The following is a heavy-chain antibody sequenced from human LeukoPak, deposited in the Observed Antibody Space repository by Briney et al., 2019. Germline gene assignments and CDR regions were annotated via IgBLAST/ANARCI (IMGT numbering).Heavy chain of an antibody. J-gene: IGHJ6*02. CDR2: ISSSSSYI. CDR3: ARDRGEQWLVDYYYYGMDV. Sequence: GGSLRLSCAASGFTFSSYAMSWVRQAPGKGLEWVSSISSSSSYIYYADSVKGRFTISRDNAKNSLYLQMNSLRAEDTAVYYCARDRGEQWLVDYYYYGMDVWGQGTTVTVSS. D-gene: IGHD6-19*01. CDR1: GFTFSSYA. V-gene: IGHV3-21*01.